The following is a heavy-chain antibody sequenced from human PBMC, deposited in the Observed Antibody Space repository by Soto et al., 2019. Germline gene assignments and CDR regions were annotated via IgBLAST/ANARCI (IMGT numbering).Heavy chain of an antibody. V-gene: IGHV3-33*01. Sequence: QVQLVDSGGDVVQPGRSLRLSCAASGFTFSSYGMHWVHQAPDKGLEWVAVIWSDGSYSSYADSVKGRFTISRDNSKNTVYLQMNSLRVEDTAVYYCARDRGYYYDGVDVWGQGTTVTVSS. CDR2: IWSDGSYS. CDR1: GFTFSSYG. CDR3: ARDRGYYYDGVDV. J-gene: IGHJ6*02.